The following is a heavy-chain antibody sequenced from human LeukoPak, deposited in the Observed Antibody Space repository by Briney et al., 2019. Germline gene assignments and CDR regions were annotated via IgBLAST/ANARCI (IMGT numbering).Heavy chain of an antibody. D-gene: IGHD3-22*01. CDR1: GFTFSSYG. CDR2: IWYDGSNK. CDR3: ARNFDYYDSSGHRPWFDP. Sequence: GRSLRLSCAASGFTFSSYGMHWVRQAPGKGLKWVAVIWYDGSNKYYADSVKGRFTISRDNSKNTLYLQMNSLRAEDTAVYYCARNFDYYDSSGHRPWFDPWGQGTLVTVSS. V-gene: IGHV3-33*01. J-gene: IGHJ5*02.